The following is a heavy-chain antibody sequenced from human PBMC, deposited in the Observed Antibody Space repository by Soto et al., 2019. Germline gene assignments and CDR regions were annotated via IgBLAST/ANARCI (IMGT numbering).Heavy chain of an antibody. J-gene: IGHJ5*02. CDR1: GFTFSSYG. CDR3: AKAGGLRFLPFDP. V-gene: IGHV3-30*18. Sequence: QVQGVESGGGVVQPGRSLRLSCAASGFTFSSYGMHWVRQAPGKGLEWVAVISYDESNTYYADSVKGRFTISRDNSKNTVYLQMNSLRPEDTAMYYCAKAGGLRFLPFDPWGQGTLVTVSS. D-gene: IGHD3-3*01. CDR2: ISYDESNT.